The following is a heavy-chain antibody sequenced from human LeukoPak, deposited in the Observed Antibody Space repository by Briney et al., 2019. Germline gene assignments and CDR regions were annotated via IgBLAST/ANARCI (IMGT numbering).Heavy chain of an antibody. Sequence: SVKVSCKVSGYTLTELSMHWVRQAPGQGLEWMGGIIPIFGRTKYAQKFQGRVTITADESTVTAYMELSSLRSEDTAVYYCAAGTYYYDGNGYYYFDYWGQGTLVTVSS. CDR3: AAGTYYYDGNGYYYFDY. D-gene: IGHD3-22*01. V-gene: IGHV1-69*13. J-gene: IGHJ4*02. CDR2: IIPIFGRT. CDR1: GYTLTELS.